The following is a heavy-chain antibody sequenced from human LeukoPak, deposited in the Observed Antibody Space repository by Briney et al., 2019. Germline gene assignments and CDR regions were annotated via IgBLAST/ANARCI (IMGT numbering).Heavy chain of an antibody. CDR1: GGSFSGHY. CDR2: INHSGST. V-gene: IGHV4-34*01. Sequence: PSETLSLTCSVYGGSFSGHYWSWIRQPPGKGLEWIGEINHSGSTNYNPSLKSRVVISVDTSKNQFSLKLRSVTAADTAVYYCTRGPLWVKERLFDPWGQGTLVTVSS. D-gene: IGHD3-16*01. CDR3: TRGPLWVKERLFDP. J-gene: IGHJ5*02.